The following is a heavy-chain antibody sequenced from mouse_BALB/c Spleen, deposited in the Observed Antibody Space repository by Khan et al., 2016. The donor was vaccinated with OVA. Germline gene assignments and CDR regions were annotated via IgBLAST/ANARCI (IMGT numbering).Heavy chain of an antibody. J-gene: IGHJ4*01. CDR2: ISSGGHYT. V-gene: IGHV5-6*01. D-gene: IGHD1-2*01. Sequence: EVELVESGGDLVKPGGSLKLSCAASGFTFSSYGMSWVRQTPDKRLEWVATISSGGHYTYFPDSVRGRFTISRDNAKNTLSLQMSSLKSEDTAIYYGAGSISTAKGDYYAMDYWGQGTSVTVSS. CDR1: GFTFSSYG. CDR3: AGSISTAKGDYYAMDY.